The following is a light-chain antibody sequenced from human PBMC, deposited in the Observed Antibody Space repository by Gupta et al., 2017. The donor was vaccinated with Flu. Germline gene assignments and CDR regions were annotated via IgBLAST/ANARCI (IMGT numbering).Light chain of an antibody. CDR1: QGIRND. V-gene: IGKV1-6*01. J-gene: IGKJ2*01. CDR2: AAS. Sequence: AIQMTQSPSSLSASVGDRVTITCRASQGIRNDLGWYQQKPGKAPKLLIYAASSLQSGVPSRFSGSGSGTDFTLTNSSLQPEDFATYYCLQDYNYPPVYTFGQGTKLEIK. CDR3: LQDYNYPPVYT.